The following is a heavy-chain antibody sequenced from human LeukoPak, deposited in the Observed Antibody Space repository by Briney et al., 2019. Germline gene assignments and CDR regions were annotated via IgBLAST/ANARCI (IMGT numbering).Heavy chain of an antibody. D-gene: IGHD3-22*01. CDR2: INPNSGGT. CDR3: ARYIYYYDSSGYYSLDY. V-gene: IGHV1-2*02. J-gene: IGHJ4*02. CDR1: GYTFTGYY. Sequence: ASVKVSCKASGYTFTGYYMHWVRQAPGQGLEWMGWINPNSGGTNYAQKFQGRVTMTRDTSISTAYMELSRLRSDDTAVYYCARYIYYYDSSGYYSLDYWGQGTLATVSS.